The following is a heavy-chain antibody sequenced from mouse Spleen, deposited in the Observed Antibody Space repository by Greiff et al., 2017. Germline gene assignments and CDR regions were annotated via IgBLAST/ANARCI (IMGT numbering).Heavy chain of an antibody. D-gene: IGHD1-1*01. Sequence: EVKLEESGGGLVKPGGSLKLSCAASGFTFSDYGMHWVRQAPEKGLEWVAYISSGSSTIYYADTVKGRFTISRDNAKNTLFLQMTSLRSEDTAMYYCARGGYYDGSPDYWGQGTTLTVSS. CDR1: GFTFSDYG. V-gene: IGHV5-17*01. J-gene: IGHJ2*01. CDR3: ARGGYYDGSPDY. CDR2: ISSGSSTI.